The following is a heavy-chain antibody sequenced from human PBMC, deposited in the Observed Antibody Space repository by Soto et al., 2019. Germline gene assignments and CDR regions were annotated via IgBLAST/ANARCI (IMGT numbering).Heavy chain of an antibody. CDR2: ISGSGGST. CDR1: GFTFSSYA. CDR3: ANTPGIAAEDY. Sequence: EVQLLESGGGLVQPGGSLRLSCAASGFTFSSYAMSGVRQAPGKGLVWVSAISGSGGSTYYADSVKGRFTISRDNSKNTLYLQMNRLRADDTAVYYCANTPGIAAEDYWGQGTLVTVSS. J-gene: IGHJ4*02. D-gene: IGHD6-25*01. V-gene: IGHV3-23*01.